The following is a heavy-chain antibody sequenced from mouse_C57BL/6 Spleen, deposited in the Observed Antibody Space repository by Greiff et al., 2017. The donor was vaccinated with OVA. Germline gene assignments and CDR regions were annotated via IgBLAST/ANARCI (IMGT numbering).Heavy chain of an antibody. J-gene: IGHJ4*01. Sequence: EVQLVESGGGLVKPGGSLKLSCAASGFTFSDYGMHWVRQAPEQGLEWVAYISSDSSTIYYADTVKGRFTISRDNAKNTLFLQMTSLRSEDTAMYYCAIALFYAMDYWGQGTSVTVSS. V-gene: IGHV5-17*01. CDR1: GFTFSDYG. CDR3: AIALFYAMDY. D-gene: IGHD6-1*01. CDR2: ISSDSSTI.